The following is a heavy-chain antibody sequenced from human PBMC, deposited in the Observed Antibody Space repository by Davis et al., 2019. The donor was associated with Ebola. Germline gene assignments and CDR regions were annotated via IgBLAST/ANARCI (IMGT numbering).Heavy chain of an antibody. Sequence: PGGSLRLSCAASGFTFSSYGMNWVRQAPGKGLEWLSYISPSSSTIYYADSVKGRFTISRDNAKNTLFLQMNSLRADDTAVYYCARDVAGRAGYWGQGTLVTVSS. V-gene: IGHV3-48*04. CDR2: ISPSSSTI. J-gene: IGHJ4*02. D-gene: IGHD1-14*01. CDR3: ARDVAGRAGY. CDR1: GFTFSSYG.